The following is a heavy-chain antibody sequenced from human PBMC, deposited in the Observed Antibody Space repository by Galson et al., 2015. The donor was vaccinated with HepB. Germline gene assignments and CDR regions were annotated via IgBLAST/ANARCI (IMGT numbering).Heavy chain of an antibody. Sequence: SLRLSCAASGFTFSSYAMHWVRQAPGKGLEYVSAISSNGGSTYYANSVKGRFTISRDNSKNTLYLQMGSLRAEDMAVYYCARDQEAGYNPVLDYWGQGTLVTVSS. J-gene: IGHJ4*02. D-gene: IGHD5-18*01. CDR2: ISSNGGST. V-gene: IGHV3-64*01. CDR3: ARDQEAGYNPVLDY. CDR1: GFTFSSYA.